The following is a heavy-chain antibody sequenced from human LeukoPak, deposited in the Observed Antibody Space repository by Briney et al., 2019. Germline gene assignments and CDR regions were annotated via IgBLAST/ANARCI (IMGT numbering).Heavy chain of an antibody. CDR3: ARHGGGVVGDAFDI. CDR1: GFTFSIYW. Sequence: GGSLRLSCAASGFTFSIYWMDLVRQAPGKGLVWVSRINSYGSSTSYADSVKGRFTISRDNAKNTLYLQMNGLRADDTAVYYCARHGGGVVGDAFDIWGQGTMVTVSS. V-gene: IGHV3-74*01. J-gene: IGHJ3*02. CDR2: INSYGSST. D-gene: IGHD2-15*01.